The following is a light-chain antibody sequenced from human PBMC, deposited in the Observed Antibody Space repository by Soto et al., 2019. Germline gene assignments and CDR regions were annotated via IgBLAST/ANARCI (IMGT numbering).Light chain of an antibody. J-gene: IGLJ1*01. V-gene: IGLV1-51*02. CDR2: GNN. CDR3: LTWDSSLRAYG. CDR1: SSNIGSDY. Sequence: QPVLTQPPSVSAAPGQKVTISCSGSSSNIGSDYVSWYQQLPGTAPKLLIYGNNKRPSGIPDRFSVSKSGTSATLGITGLQPGDEADSYGLTWDSSLRAYGSGTGTKLTVL.